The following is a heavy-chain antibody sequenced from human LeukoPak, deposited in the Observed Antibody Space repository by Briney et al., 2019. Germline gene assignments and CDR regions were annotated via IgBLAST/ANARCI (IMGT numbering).Heavy chain of an antibody. CDR1: GFTLITYW. CDR2: IKGDGSDN. Sequence: PGGSLRLSCAASGFTLITYWMSWVRQAPGKGLEWVANIKGDGSDNHYVDSVRGRFTISRDNAKNSLYLQMNSLRAEDTAVYYCAKNWQQLVLRLGYFDLWGRGTLVTVSS. V-gene: IGHV3-7*02. D-gene: IGHD6-13*01. J-gene: IGHJ2*01. CDR3: AKNWQQLVLRLGYFDL.